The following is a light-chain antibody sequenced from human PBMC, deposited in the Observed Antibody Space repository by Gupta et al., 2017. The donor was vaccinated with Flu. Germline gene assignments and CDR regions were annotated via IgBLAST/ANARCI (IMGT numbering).Light chain of an antibody. Sequence: EIVMTQSPATLSVSPGERATLSCRASQSFSSNLAWYQQKPGQAPRLLIYGASTRATGIPARFNGSGYGTEFTLTISSLQSEDFAVYYCQQENNWPWAFGQGTKVEIK. V-gene: IGKV3-15*01. CDR1: QSFSSN. CDR2: GAS. CDR3: QQENNWPWA. J-gene: IGKJ1*01.